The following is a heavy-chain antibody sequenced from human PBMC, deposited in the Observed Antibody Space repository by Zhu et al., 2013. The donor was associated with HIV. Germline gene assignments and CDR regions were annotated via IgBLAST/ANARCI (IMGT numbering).Heavy chain of an antibody. Sequence: QVQLVQSGSEVKKPGASLKVSCKASGYTFTNFGVTWVRQAPGQGLEWMGWINPNSGGTNYAQKFQGRVTMTRDTSISTAYMELSRLRSDDTAVYFCARGPAFDYWGQGSLVTVSS. CDR3: ARGPAFDY. CDR1: GYTFTNFG. CDR2: INPNSGGT. V-gene: IGHV1-2*02. J-gene: IGHJ4*02.